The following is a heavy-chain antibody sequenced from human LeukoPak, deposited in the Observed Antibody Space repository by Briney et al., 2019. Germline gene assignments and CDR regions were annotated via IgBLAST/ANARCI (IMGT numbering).Heavy chain of an antibody. D-gene: IGHD2-2*01. CDR3: ARDIVVVPAAIPSWHYYYGMDV. V-gene: IGHV3-30-3*01. Sequence: GGSLRLSCAASGFTFSSYAMHWVRQAPGKGLEWVAVISYDGSNKYYADSVKGRFTISRDNSKNTLYPQMNSLRAEDTAVYYCARDIVVVPAAIPSWHYYYGMDVWGQGTTVTVSS. CDR1: GFTFSSYA. J-gene: IGHJ6*02. CDR2: ISYDGSNK.